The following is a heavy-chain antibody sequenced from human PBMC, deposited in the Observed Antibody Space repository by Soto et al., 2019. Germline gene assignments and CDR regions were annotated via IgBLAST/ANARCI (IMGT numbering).Heavy chain of an antibody. D-gene: IGHD2-2*01. J-gene: IGHJ6*02. V-gene: IGHV1-69*01. Sequence: QVQLVQSGAEVKKPGSSVKVSCKASGGTFSSYAISWVRQAPGQGPEWMGGIIPIFGTANYAQKFQGRVTITADEATSTAYMELSSLRSEDTAVYYCARYGSSTSCEPPVRGYYYGMDVWGQGTTVTVSS. CDR3: ARYGSSTSCEPPVRGYYYGMDV. CDR2: IIPIFGTA. CDR1: GGTFSSYA.